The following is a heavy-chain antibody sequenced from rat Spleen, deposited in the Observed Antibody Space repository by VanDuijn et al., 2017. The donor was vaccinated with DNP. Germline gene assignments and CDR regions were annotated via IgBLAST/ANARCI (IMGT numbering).Heavy chain of an antibody. CDR3: AKASTGFDY. CDR2: ISYDGSST. D-gene: IGHD4-1*01. Sequence: EVQLVESGGGLMQPGRSLKLSCAASGFTFSDYNMAWVRQAPKKGLEWVATISYDGSSTYYRDSVKGRFTISRDNAKSTLYLQMDSLRSEDTATYYCAKASTGFDYWGQGVMVTVSS. J-gene: IGHJ2*01. CDR1: GFTFSDYN. V-gene: IGHV5-7*01.